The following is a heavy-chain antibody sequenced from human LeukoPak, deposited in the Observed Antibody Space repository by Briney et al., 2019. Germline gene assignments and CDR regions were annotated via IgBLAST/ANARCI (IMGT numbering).Heavy chain of an antibody. Sequence: PGGSLRLSCAASGFTFNNYAMTWVRRAPGKGLEWVSVVSGSGGSTYYADSLKGRCTISEDNSKNTLYLQMNSLRAEDTAAYYCAKGTDSSGRPRGCFDYWGQGTLVTVSS. CDR3: AKGTDSSGRPRGCFDY. D-gene: IGHD3-22*01. V-gene: IGHV3-23*01. CDR1: GFTFNNYA. J-gene: IGHJ4*02. CDR2: VSGSGGST.